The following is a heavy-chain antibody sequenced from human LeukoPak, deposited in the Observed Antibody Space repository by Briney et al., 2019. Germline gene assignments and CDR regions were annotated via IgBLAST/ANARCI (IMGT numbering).Heavy chain of an antibody. D-gene: IGHD6-13*01. V-gene: IGHV3-7*01. J-gene: IGHJ3*02. CDR3: ARDSEKSSSFAFDI. Sequence: PGGSLRLSCAASGFSFRSHWMSWVRQAPGKGLEWVANINLDGSEKYCVDSVMVRFAVSRDNADNSLYLQINSLGAEDTAVYFCARDSEKSSSFAFDIWGQGTMVTVSS. CDR1: GFSFRSHW. CDR2: INLDGSEK.